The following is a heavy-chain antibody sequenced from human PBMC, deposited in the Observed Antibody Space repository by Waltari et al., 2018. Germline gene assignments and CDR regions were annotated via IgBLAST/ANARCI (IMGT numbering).Heavy chain of an antibody. D-gene: IGHD2-21*01. Sequence: QVQLVQSGAEVKKPGASVKVSCKASGYTLSDYDISWVRQAPGQGLEWMGWISGNNGHTNQAQKFQGRLIMTEDTSATTVYMELTYLTSDDTAVYYCARERHRLMEEGYLMALDPWGQGTLVTVSS. J-gene: IGHJ5*02. CDR3: ARERHRLMEEGYLMALDP. CDR2: ISGNNGHT. CDR1: GYTLSDYD. V-gene: IGHV1-18*01.